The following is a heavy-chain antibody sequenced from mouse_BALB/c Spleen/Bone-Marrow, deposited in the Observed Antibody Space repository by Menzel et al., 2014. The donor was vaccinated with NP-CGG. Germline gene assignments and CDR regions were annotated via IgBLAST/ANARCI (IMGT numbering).Heavy chain of an antibody. CDR2: INSNGGST. V-gene: IGHV5-6-3*01. Sequence: EVQGVESGGGLVQPGGSLKLSCAASGFTFSSYGMSWVRQTPDKRLELVATINSNGGSTYYPDSVKGRFTISRDNAKNTLYLQMSSLKSEDTAMYYCARDYCGSSDYWGQGTTLTVSS. J-gene: IGHJ2*01. CDR1: GFTFSSYG. D-gene: IGHD1-1*01. CDR3: ARDYCGSSDY.